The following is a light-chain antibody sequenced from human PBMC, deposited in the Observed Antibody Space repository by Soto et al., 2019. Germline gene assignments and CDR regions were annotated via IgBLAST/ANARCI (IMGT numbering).Light chain of an antibody. J-gene: IGKJ1*01. CDR1: QSVSTF. Sequence: EIVLTQSPATLSLSPGERAILSYRASQSVSTFLAWFQQKPGQPPRLLIYNASNRTTGIPARFSGSGSGTDFTLTISSLEPEDFAVYYCQQRGDWPPITFGQGTKVDI. CDR2: NAS. V-gene: IGKV3-11*01. CDR3: QQRGDWPPIT.